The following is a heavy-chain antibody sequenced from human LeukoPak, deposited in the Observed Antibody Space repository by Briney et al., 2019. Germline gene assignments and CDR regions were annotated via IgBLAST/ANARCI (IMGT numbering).Heavy chain of an antibody. CDR3: ARDMYYYDSSGPRYFDL. J-gene: IGHJ2*01. D-gene: IGHD3-22*01. CDR1: GGSISSYY. Sequence: SETLSLTCTVSGGSISSYYWSWIRQPAGKGLEWIGRIYTSGSTNYNPSLKSRVTMAVDTSKNQFSLKLSSVTAADTAVYYCARDMYYYDSSGPRYFDLWGRGTLVTVSS. CDR2: IYTSGST. V-gene: IGHV4-4*07.